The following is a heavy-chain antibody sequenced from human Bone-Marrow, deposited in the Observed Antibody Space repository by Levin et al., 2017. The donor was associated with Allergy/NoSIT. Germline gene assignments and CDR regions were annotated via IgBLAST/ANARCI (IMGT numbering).Heavy chain of an antibody. CDR3: ADFGSGSYTFDY. Sequence: GGSLRLSCAASGFTFSSYAMAWVRQAPGKGLELVSTISDSGGGTYYADPVKGRFSISRDNSKNTLYLQMNSLRAEDTAIYYCADFGSGSYTFDYWGQGTLVTVSS. CDR1: GFTFSSYA. V-gene: IGHV3-23*01. J-gene: IGHJ4*02. D-gene: IGHD3-10*01. CDR2: ISDSGGGT.